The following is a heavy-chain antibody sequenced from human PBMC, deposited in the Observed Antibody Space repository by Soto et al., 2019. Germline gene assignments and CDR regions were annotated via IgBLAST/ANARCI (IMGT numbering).Heavy chain of an antibody. V-gene: IGHV4-4*02. D-gene: IGHD3-10*01. CDR1: GGSISSSNW. J-gene: IGHJ5*02. CDR2: IYHSGST. CDR3: ARGQGTRENWFDP. Sequence: PSETLSLTCAVSGGSISSSNWWSWVRQPPGKGLEWIGEIYHSGSTNYNPSLKSRVTISVDKSKNQFSLKLSSVTAADTAVDYCARGQGTRENWFDPWGQGTLVTVSS.